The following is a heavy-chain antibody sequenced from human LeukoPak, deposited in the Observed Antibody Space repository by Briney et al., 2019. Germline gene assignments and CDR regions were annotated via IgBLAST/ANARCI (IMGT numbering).Heavy chain of an antibody. CDR1: GFTFSSYA. D-gene: IGHD6-13*01. Sequence: GGSLRLSCAASGFTFSSYAMSWVRQAPGKGLEWVSAISGSGGSTYYADSVKGRFTISRDNSKNTLYLQMNSLRAEFTAVYYCAKVLDPTGYSSSWYGFWFDPWGQGTLVTVSS. J-gene: IGHJ5*02. V-gene: IGHV3-23*01. CDR2: ISGSGGST. CDR3: AKVLDPTGYSSSWYGFWFDP.